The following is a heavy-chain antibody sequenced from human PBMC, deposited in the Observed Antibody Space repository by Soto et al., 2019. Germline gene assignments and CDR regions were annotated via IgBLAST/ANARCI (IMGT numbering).Heavy chain of an antibody. CDR3: ARGITLPTPLDY. CDR2: INPSGGST. J-gene: IGHJ4*02. Sequence: ASVKVSCKASGYTFTNYYIHWVRQAPGQGLEWMGIINPSGGSTTYAQKFQGRVTLTRDTSASTAYMELSSLRSEDTAVYYCARGITLPTPLDYWGQGTLVTVSS. D-gene: IGHD1-20*01. CDR1: GYTFTNYY. V-gene: IGHV1-46*01.